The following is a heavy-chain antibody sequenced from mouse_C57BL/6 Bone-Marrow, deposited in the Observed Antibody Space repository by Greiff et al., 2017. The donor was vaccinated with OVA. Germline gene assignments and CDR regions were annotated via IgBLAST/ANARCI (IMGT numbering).Heavy chain of an antibody. D-gene: IGHD2-3*01. CDR3: ARPIYDGFPYAMDY. CDR1: GFTFSDYY. Sequence: EVKLMESGGGLVQPGGSLKLSCAASGFTFSDYYMYWVRQTPEKRLEWVAYISNGGGSTYYPDTVKGRFTISRDNAKNTLYLQMSRLKSEDTAMYYCARPIYDGFPYAMDYWGQGTSVTVSS. V-gene: IGHV5-12*01. J-gene: IGHJ4*01. CDR2: ISNGGGST.